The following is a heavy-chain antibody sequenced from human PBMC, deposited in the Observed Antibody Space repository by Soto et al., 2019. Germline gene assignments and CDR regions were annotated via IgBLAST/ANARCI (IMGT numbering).Heavy chain of an antibody. V-gene: IGHV4-39*01. CDR3: ARHSLALRKNNWFDP. Sequence: PSATLSLTCTVSGDSIISSDFYWGWVRQPPGKGLEWIGSIFYLGSSYYNPSLKSRVTMSVDTSKNQFSLRLRSVPAADTALYFCARHSLALRKNNWFDPWGQGIMVT. J-gene: IGHJ5*02. D-gene: IGHD3-3*02. CDR1: GDSIISSDFY. CDR2: IFYLGSS.